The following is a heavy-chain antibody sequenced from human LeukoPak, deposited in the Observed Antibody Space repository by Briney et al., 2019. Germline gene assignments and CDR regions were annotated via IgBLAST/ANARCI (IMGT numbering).Heavy chain of an antibody. J-gene: IGHJ4*02. V-gene: IGHV4-39*07. D-gene: IGHD6-13*01. CDR2: FYYSGST. Sequence: WVRQSPGKGLEWIGSFYYSGSTYYNPSLKSRVTISVDTSKNQFSLKLSSVTAADTAVYYCVRAAAGTLVSDYWGQGTLVTVSS. CDR3: VRAAAGTLVSDY.